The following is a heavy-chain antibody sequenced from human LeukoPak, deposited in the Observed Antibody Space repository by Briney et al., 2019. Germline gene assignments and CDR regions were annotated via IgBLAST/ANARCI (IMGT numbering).Heavy chain of an antibody. CDR1: GFTFSTYS. CDR2: ITGSSSFI. J-gene: IGHJ5*02. Sequence: GGSLRLSCAASGFTFSTYSMNWVRPAPGKGLEWVSSITGSSSFIYYVDSVKGRFTISRDNAKNSLHLQMNSLRAEDTAVYYCARNYDSSGYGYNWFDPWGQGTLVTVSS. V-gene: IGHV3-21*01. D-gene: IGHD3-22*01. CDR3: ARNYDSSGYGYNWFDP.